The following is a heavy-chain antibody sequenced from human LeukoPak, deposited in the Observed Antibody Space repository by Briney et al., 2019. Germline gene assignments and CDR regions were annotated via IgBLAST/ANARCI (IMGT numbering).Heavy chain of an antibody. CDR3: AKDRPGESLGEWGVLFDY. J-gene: IGHJ4*02. D-gene: IGHD3-10*01. Sequence: GGSLRLSCAASGFTFSGYSMSWVRQAPGKGLEWVSVVSGTGGSTFDADSVKGRFTISRDNSKNTLYLQMSSLRVEDTAVYYCAKDRPGESLGEWGVLFDYWGQGTLVTVSS. CDR2: VSGTGGST. V-gene: IGHV3-23*01. CDR1: GFTFSGYS.